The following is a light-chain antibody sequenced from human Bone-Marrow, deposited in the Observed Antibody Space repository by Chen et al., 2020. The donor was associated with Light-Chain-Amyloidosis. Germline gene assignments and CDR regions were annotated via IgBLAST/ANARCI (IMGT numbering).Light chain of an antibody. V-gene: IGKV3-20*01. J-gene: IGKJ2*01. CDR2: GAS. CDR3: QQYSTAPWT. Sequence: EIVLTQSPGALSLSPGERVTISCRASQTIKKNYLAWYQQKPGQAPRLLIFGASSRASGVPDRVDCSGSGTDFTLTISRLKPEDFGGYHCQQYSTAPWTVGQGT. CDR1: QTIKKNY.